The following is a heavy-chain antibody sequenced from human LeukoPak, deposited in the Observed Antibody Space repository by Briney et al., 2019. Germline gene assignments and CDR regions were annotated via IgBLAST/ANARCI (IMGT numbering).Heavy chain of an antibody. CDR2: IYPGDSDT. D-gene: IGHD3-10*01. V-gene: IGHV5-51*01. J-gene: IGHJ3*02. CDR3: ASYTMVRGVRRGAFDI. CDR1: GYSFTSYW. Sequence: GESLKISCKGSGYSFTSYWISWVRQMPGKGLEWMGIIYPGDSDTRYSPSFQGQVTISADKSISTAYLQWSSLKASDTAMYYCASYTMVRGVRRGAFDICGQGTMVTVSS.